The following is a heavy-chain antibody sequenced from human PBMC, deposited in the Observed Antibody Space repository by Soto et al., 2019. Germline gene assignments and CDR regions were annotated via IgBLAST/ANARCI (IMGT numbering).Heavy chain of an antibody. CDR2: IKQDGSEK. J-gene: IGHJ6*03. D-gene: IGHD6-6*01. CDR1: GFTFSSYW. Sequence: EVQLVESGGGLVQPGGSLRLSCAASGFTFSSYWMSWVRQAPGKGLEWVANIKQDGSEKYYVDSVKGRFTISRDNAKNSQYLQMNSLRAEDTAVYYCARDIEYSSSLGYYYYYMDVWGKGTTVTVSS. CDR3: ARDIEYSSSLGYYYYYMDV. V-gene: IGHV3-7*01.